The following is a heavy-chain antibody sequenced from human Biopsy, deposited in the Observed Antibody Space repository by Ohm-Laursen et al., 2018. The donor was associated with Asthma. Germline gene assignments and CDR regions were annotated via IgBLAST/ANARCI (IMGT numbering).Heavy chain of an antibody. D-gene: IGHD1-20*01. V-gene: IGHV4-34*01. CDR2: MDQSGYT. CDR1: GGYLTGHY. Sequence: SETLSLTCAVYGGYLTGHYRHWIRQPPGKGLEWIGEMDQSGYTNYNPSLKSRVTISADTSKNQFHLNLSSVTAADTAVYFCARAAITGIRWWIDPWGQGTQVTVSS. J-gene: IGHJ5*02. CDR3: ARAAITGIRWWIDP.